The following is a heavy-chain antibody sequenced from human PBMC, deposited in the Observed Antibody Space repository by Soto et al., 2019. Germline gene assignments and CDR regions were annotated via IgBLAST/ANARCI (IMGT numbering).Heavy chain of an antibody. Sequence: PAGSLRLACAASGVTVDDYTMQVVRQAPGKGLEWVSLISWDGGITYYADSVKGRFTISRDNSKNSLYLQMNSLTTEDTALYYCAKAGAYNYGSYIDYWGQGTLVTVSS. D-gene: IGHD5-18*01. V-gene: IGHV3-43*01. CDR1: GVTVDDYT. CDR2: ISWDGGIT. J-gene: IGHJ4*02. CDR3: AKAGAYNYGSYIDY.